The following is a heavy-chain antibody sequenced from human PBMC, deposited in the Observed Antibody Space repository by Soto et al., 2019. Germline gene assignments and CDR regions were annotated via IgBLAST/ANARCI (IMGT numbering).Heavy chain of an antibody. Sequence: QVQLVQSGAEVKKPGASVKVSCKASGYTFTTYAIHWVRQAPGQGLEWMGWIKAGNGNTRYSQNFQGRVTFTRDTSATTAYMELSSLISEDTALYYCARDFELAYDAFDIWGQGTMVIVSS. CDR1: GYTFTTYA. D-gene: IGHD1-7*01. V-gene: IGHV1-3*01. J-gene: IGHJ3*02. CDR2: IKAGNGNT. CDR3: ARDFELAYDAFDI.